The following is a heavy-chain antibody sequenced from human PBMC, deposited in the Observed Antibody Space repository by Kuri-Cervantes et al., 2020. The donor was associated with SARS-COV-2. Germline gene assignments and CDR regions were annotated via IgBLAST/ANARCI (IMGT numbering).Heavy chain of an antibody. CDR1: GFTFSTYT. V-gene: IGHV3-30-3*01. CDR2: TTDDGTNK. CDR3: ARGFELLRDFDL. J-gene: IGHJ2*01. Sequence: SLRLSCAASGFTFSTYTMHWVRQAPGKGLEWVAVTTDDGTNKYYADSVKGRFTISRDNSKNTLYLQMNSLRTEDTAVYYCARGFELLRDFDLWGRGTLVTVSS. D-gene: IGHD1-7*01.